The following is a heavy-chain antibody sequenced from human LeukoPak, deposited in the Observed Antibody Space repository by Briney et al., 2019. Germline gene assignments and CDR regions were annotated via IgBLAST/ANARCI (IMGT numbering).Heavy chain of an antibody. CDR3: ARDKGDYYDSSGYRVFYYMDV. CDR2: INPNSGGT. J-gene: IGHJ6*03. D-gene: IGHD3-22*01. Sequence: ASVTVSCKASGYNFTGYYMHWVRQASGPGLEWMRWINPNSGGTNYAQKIQGRVAMTRDTSISTAYVELSRLRSDDTAVYYCARDKGDYYDSSGYRVFYYMDVWGKGTTVTVSS. V-gene: IGHV1-2*02. CDR1: GYNFTGYY.